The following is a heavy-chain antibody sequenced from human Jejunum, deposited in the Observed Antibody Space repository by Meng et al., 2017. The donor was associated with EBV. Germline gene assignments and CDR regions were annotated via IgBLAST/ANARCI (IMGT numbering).Heavy chain of an antibody. Sequence: QVQLQGSGPGLVKPSETLSLTGTVSGGSVSSGGYYWSWIRQPPGKGLEWIGYIYNSESTNYKSSLKSRVTISADTSKNQFSLRLSSVTAADTAVYYCARDQNGSYFAYWGQGTLVTVSS. CDR1: GGSVSSGGYY. CDR2: IYNSEST. J-gene: IGHJ4*02. CDR3: ARDQNGSYFAY. D-gene: IGHD1-26*01. V-gene: IGHV4-61*08.